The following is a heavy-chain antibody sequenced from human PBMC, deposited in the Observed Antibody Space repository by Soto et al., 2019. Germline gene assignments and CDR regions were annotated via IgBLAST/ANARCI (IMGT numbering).Heavy chain of an antibody. V-gene: IGHV3-73*01. CDR3: TRRAVPFGGGASGFDP. Sequence: GGSLRLSCAASGFTFSGSAMHWVRQASGKGLEWVGRIRSKANSYATAYAASVKGRFTISRDDSKNTAYLQMNSLKTEDTAVFYCTRRAVPFGGGASGFDPWGQGTLVTVSS. CDR2: IRSKANSYAT. J-gene: IGHJ5*02. D-gene: IGHD3-16*01. CDR1: GFTFSGSA.